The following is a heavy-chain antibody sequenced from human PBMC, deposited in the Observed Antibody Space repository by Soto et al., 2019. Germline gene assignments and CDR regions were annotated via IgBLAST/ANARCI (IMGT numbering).Heavy chain of an antibody. J-gene: IGHJ6*02. V-gene: IGHV1-46*01. Sequence: ASVKVSGKAARYSFTTYYIQLVRRAPGHGPEWLGIINPSSGTTRYAQNFQGRVTLTRDTSTSTVYMELTGLRSEDSAVYYCAREWANNTVIGGVTYRYYHGMDVWGQGTTVT. CDR3: AREWANNTVIGGVTYRYYHGMDV. D-gene: IGHD3-16*01. CDR2: INPSSGTT. CDR1: RYSFTTYY.